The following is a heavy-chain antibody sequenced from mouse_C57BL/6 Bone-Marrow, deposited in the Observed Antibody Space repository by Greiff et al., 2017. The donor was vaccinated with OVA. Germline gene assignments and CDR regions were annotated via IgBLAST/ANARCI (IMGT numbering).Heavy chain of an antibody. V-gene: IGHV1-26*01. D-gene: IGHD1-1*01. CDR3: ARGYYYGSREWYFDV. CDR1: GYTFTDYY. J-gene: IGHJ1*03. CDR2: INPNNGGT. Sequence: EVQLQQSGPELVKPGASVKISCKASGYTFTDYYMNWVKQSHGKSLEWIGDINPNNGGTSYNQKFKGKATLTVDKSSSTAYMELRSLTSEDSAVYYCARGYYYGSREWYFDVWGTGTTVTVSS.